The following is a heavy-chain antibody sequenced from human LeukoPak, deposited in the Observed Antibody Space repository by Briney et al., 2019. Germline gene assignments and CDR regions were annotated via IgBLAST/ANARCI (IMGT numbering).Heavy chain of an antibody. V-gene: IGHV3-48*03. CDR1: GFTFSSYE. D-gene: IGHD3-10*01. J-gene: IGHJ6*03. CDR2: ISSSGSTI. Sequence: GGSLRLSCAASGFTFSSYEMNWVRQAPGKGLEWVSYISSSGSTIYYADSVKGRFTISRDNAKNSLYLQMNSLRAEDTAVYYCARVIGNYYGSGSYYIPHYYYYMDVWGKGTTVTISS. CDR3: ARVIGNYYGSGSYYIPHYYYYMDV.